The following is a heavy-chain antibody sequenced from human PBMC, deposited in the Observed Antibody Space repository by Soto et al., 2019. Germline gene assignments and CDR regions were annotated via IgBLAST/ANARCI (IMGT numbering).Heavy chain of an antibody. Sequence: SGPTLVNPTQTLTLTCTFSGFSLTTRGMSVTWIRQPPGKALEWLARMEWDDESFYSTSLRTRLTVSKDTSKNQVVLTMTNMDPVNTATFYCPRAYSGNYCSFAFWGPGPLVTVSS. J-gene: IGHJ4*01. V-gene: IGHV2-70*04. CDR2: MEWDDES. D-gene: IGHD1-26*01. CDR3: PRAYSGNYCSFAF. CDR1: GFSLTTRGMS.